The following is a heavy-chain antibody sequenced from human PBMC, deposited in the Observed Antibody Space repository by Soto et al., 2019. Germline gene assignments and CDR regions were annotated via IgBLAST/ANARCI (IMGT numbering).Heavy chain of an antibody. V-gene: IGHV5-10-1*01. D-gene: IGHD2-2*01. Sequence: ESLKISCKGSGYSFTSYWISWVRQRPGKGLEWVGRIDPSDSYTNYSPSFQGHVTISADKSISTAYLQWSSLKASDTAMYYCARPTTLPSYPLLCPHYYYYGMDVWGQGTPVTVSS. J-gene: IGHJ6*02. CDR3: ARPTTLPSYPLLCPHYYYYGMDV. CDR1: GYSFTSYW. CDR2: IDPSDSYT.